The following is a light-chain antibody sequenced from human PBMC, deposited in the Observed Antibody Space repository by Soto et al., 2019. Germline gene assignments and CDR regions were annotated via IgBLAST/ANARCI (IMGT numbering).Light chain of an antibody. Sequence: QSVLTQPPSASGTPGQRVTISCSGSSSNIGSNTVNWYQQLPGTAPKLLIYSNNQRPSGVPDRFCGTKSGTSASLAISGLPSEDEADYYCAAWDDSLNGVVFGGATQLTVL. V-gene: IGLV1-44*01. CDR3: AAWDDSLNGVV. CDR2: SNN. J-gene: IGLJ2*01. CDR1: SSNIGSNT.